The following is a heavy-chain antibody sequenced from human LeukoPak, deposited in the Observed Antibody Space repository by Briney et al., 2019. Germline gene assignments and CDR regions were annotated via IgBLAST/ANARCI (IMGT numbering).Heavy chain of an antibody. CDR2: IRSKIYGGTP. CDR1: GFTFSSYG. J-gene: IGHJ4*02. Sequence: PGGSLRLSCAASGFTFSSYGMHWVRQAPGKGLEWVGFIRSKIYGGTPEYAASVKGRFTISRDDSQGIAYLQMNSLITEDTAVYYCSRDQTPYYWGQGTLVTVSS. V-gene: IGHV3-49*04. CDR3: SRDQTPYY.